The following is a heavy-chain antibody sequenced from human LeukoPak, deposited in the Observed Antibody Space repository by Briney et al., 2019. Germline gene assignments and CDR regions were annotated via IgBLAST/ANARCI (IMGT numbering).Heavy chain of an antibody. Sequence: GGSVKVSCKASGGTFSSYAISWVRQAPGQGLEWMGRIIPMFGAAIYAQKFQGRVTITADESTNTAYMELSSLRSEDTAVYYCARETVTRRPGPDTCYYYYGMDVWGKGTTVTVSS. V-gene: IGHV1-69*13. CDR1: GGTFSSYA. CDR2: IIPMFGAA. J-gene: IGHJ6*04. D-gene: IGHD4-23*01. CDR3: ARETVTRRPGPDTCYYYYGMDV.